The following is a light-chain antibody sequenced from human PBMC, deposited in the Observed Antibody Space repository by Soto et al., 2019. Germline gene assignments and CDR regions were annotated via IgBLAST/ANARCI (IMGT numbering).Light chain of an antibody. J-gene: IGLJ1*01. CDR1: SSDVGTYNY. V-gene: IGLV2-11*01. CDR3: CSYAGSPRYV. CDR2: DVS. Sequence: QSALTQPRSVSGSLGQSVTISCTGTSSDVGTYNYVSWYQQHPGKAPKVMIYDVSERPPGVPDRFSGSKSGNTASLTISGLQAEDEADYYCCSYAGSPRYVLGTGTKLTVL.